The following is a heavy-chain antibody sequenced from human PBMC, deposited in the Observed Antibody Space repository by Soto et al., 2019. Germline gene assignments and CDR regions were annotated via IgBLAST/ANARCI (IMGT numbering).Heavy chain of an antibody. CDR1: GGSISSGDCY. J-gene: IGHJ4*02. CDR3: ARAAMGGSSWPFDY. D-gene: IGHD6-13*01. Sequence: SETLSLTCTVPGGSISSGDCYWSWIRQPPGKGLEWIGDIYYSESTNNNPSLKSRVTISVDKSKNQFSLKLSSVTAADTAVYYCARAAMGGSSWPFDYWGQGTLVTVS. CDR2: IYYSEST. V-gene: IGHV4-30-4*01.